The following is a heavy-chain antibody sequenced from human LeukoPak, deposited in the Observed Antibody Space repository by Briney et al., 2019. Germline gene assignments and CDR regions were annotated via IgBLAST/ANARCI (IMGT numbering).Heavy chain of an antibody. J-gene: IGHJ4*02. V-gene: IGHV3-30*18. CDR2: ISYDGSNK. Sequence: PGRSLRLSCAASGFTFSSYGMHWVRQAPGKGLEWVAVISYDGSNKYYADSVKGRFTISRDNSKNTLYLQMNSLRDEDTAVYYCANDIVVVTAAYWGQGTLVTVSS. CDR1: GFTFSSYG. CDR3: ANDIVVVTAAY. D-gene: IGHD2-21*02.